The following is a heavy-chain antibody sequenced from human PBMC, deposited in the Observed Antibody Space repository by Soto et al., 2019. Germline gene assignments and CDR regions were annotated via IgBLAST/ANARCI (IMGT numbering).Heavy chain of an antibody. J-gene: IGHJ4*02. V-gene: IGHV1-69*13. Sequence: SVKVSCKASGGTFSSYAISWVRQAPGQGLEWMGGIIPIFGTANYAQKFQGRVTITADESTSTAYMELSSLRSEDTAVYYCARPRGCISTSCYLDYWGQGTLVTVSS. D-gene: IGHD2-2*01. CDR1: GGTFSSYA. CDR3: ARPRGCISTSCYLDY. CDR2: IIPIFGTA.